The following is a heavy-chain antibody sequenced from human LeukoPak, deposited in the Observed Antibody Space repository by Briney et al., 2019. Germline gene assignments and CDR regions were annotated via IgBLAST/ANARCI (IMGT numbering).Heavy chain of an antibody. Sequence: PGGSLRLSCAASGFTFRNYWMSWVRQAPGKGQEWVASIMRDGSEEYYVGSVKGRFTISRDSAKNSLYLQLNSLRAEDTAVYYCARISSSWGYFFDYWGQGTLVTVSS. CDR2: IMRDGSEE. D-gene: IGHD6-13*01. CDR3: ARISSSWGYFFDY. CDR1: GFTFRNYW. J-gene: IGHJ4*02. V-gene: IGHV3-7*01.